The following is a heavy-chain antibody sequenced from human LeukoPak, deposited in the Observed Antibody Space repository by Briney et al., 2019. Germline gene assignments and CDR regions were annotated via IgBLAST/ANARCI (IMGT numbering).Heavy chain of an antibody. Sequence: SETLSLTCTVSGGSISSYYWSWIRQPAGKGLEWIGRIYTSGSTNYNPSPKSRVTMSVDTSKNQFSLKLSSVTAADTAVYYCARDSSSMGFYYYYYMDVWGKGTTVTVSS. CDR1: GGSISSYY. D-gene: IGHD6-6*01. CDR2: IYTSGST. J-gene: IGHJ6*03. V-gene: IGHV4-4*07. CDR3: ARDSSSMGFYYYYYMDV.